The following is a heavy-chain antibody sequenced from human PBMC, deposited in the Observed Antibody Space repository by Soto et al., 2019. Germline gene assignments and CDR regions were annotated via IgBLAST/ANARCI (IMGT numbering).Heavy chain of an antibody. CDR2: VYNSGST. Sequence: PSETLSLTCTVSVGSISSNYWTWIRQPPGKGLEWIGYVYNSGSTNYKPSLKSRVTISEYTSKSQFSLKVNSMTAADTAVYYCARYRREAVAGYTLENWGQGILVTVSS. CDR3: ARYRREAVAGYTLEN. V-gene: IGHV4-59*01. J-gene: IGHJ4*02. D-gene: IGHD6-13*01. CDR1: VGSISSNY.